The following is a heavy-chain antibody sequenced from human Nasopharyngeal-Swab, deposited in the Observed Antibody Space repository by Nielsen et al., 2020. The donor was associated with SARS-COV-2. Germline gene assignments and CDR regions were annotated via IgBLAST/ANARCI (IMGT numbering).Heavy chain of an antibody. CDR2: IYPGDSDT. Sequence: VRQMPGKGLEWMGIIYPGDSDTRYSPSFQGQVTISADKSISTAYLQWSSLKASDTAMEDCARTMVQGVISYYYYGMDVWGPWTTFPFSS. J-gene: IGHJ6*02. V-gene: IGHV5-51*01. CDR3: ARTMVQGVISYYYYGMDV. D-gene: IGHD3-10*01.